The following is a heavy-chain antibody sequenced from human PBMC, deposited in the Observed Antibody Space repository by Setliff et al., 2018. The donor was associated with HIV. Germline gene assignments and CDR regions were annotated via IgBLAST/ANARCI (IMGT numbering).Heavy chain of an antibody. D-gene: IGHD4-17*01. V-gene: IGHV3-23*01. J-gene: IGHJ6*03. CDR2: ISGDGETT. CDR3: ARELWDNGDSSMDV. Sequence: SCKASGYTFTGYAMHWVRQAPGQRLEWLECVSVISGDGETTYYADSVKGRFTISRDNSKDTLYLQMNSLRAEDTAVYYCARELWDNGDSSMDVWGKGTTVTVSS. CDR1: GYTFTGYA.